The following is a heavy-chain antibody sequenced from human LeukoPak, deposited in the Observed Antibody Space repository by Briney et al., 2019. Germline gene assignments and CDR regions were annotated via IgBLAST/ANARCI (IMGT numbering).Heavy chain of an antibody. Sequence: SETLSLTCAVYGVSFSGYYWSWIRQPPGKGLEWIGEINHSGSTNYNPSLKSRVTISVDTSKNQFSLKLSSVTAADTAVYYCARGLSRGYFDYWGQGTLVTVSS. J-gene: IGHJ4*02. V-gene: IGHV4-34*01. D-gene: IGHD3-10*01. CDR1: GVSFSGYY. CDR2: INHSGST. CDR3: ARGLSRGYFDY.